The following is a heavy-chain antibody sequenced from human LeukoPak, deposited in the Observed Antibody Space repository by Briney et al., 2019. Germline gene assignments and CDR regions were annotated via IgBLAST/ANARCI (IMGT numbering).Heavy chain of an antibody. CDR3: ARVSDRLWWLRSGFDY. Sequence: SETLSLTCTVYGGSFSGYYWSWIRQPPGEGLEWIGEINHSGSTNYNPSLKSRVTISVDTSKNQFSLKLSSVTAADTAVYYCARVSDRLWWLRSGFDYWGQGTLVTVSS. CDR2: INHSGST. J-gene: IGHJ4*02. CDR1: GGSFSGYY. V-gene: IGHV4-34*01. D-gene: IGHD5-12*01.